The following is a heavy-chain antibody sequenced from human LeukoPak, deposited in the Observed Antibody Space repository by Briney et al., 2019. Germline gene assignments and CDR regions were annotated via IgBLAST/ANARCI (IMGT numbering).Heavy chain of an antibody. CDR1: GFTFSSYG. CDR2: IRYDGSNK. V-gene: IGHV3-30*02. Sequence: GGSLRLSCAASGFTFSSYGMHWVRQAPGKGLEWVAFIRYDGSNKYYADSVKGRFTISRDNSKNTLYLQMNSLRAEDTAVYYCASVDTAMVLWGAFDYWGQGTLVTVSS. D-gene: IGHD5-18*01. CDR3: ASVDTAMVLWGAFDY. J-gene: IGHJ4*02.